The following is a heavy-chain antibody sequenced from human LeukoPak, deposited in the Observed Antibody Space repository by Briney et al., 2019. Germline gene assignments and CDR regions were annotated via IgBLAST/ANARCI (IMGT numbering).Heavy chain of an antibody. Sequence: GGSLRLSCAASGFTFSSYWMHWVRQAPGKGLEWVAVISYDGSNKYYADSVKGRFTISRDNSKNTLYLQMNSLRAEDTAVYYCARDEDIVVVVAARFDYWGQGTLVTVSS. CDR3: ARDEDIVVVVAARFDY. D-gene: IGHD2-15*01. V-gene: IGHV3-30*03. J-gene: IGHJ4*02. CDR1: GFTFSSYW. CDR2: ISYDGSNK.